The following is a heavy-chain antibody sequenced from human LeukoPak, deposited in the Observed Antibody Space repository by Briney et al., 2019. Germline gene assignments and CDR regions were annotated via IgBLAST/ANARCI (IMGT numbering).Heavy chain of an antibody. CDR2: TNGATGNT. Sequence: RASLKGSCKASGYTFSNYALHWVRQAPRQRLEWMGWTNGATGNTRFSQNFQSRLTITIDTSASIAYMDLSSLRTEDTAVYYCARSPGGNARTWLDYWGQGTLVTVSS. D-gene: IGHD4-23*01. CDR3: ARSPGGNARTWLDY. V-gene: IGHV1-3*01. CDR1: GYTFSNYA. J-gene: IGHJ4*02.